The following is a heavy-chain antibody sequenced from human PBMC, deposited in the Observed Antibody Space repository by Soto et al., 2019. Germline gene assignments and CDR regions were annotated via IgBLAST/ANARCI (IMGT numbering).Heavy chain of an antibody. Sequence: GGSLRLSCAASGFTFSSYAMNWVRQAPGRGLEWVAYILSKSMYIHYADSVKGRFTVSRDNAKNSLYLQMNSLRDDDTAVYFCAKEKEARSETGGSLSPFDSCGQGTLVTVPP. V-gene: IGHV3-21*01. CDR3: AKEKEARSETGGSLSPFDS. CDR2: ILSKSMYI. CDR1: GFTFSSYA. J-gene: IGHJ4*02. D-gene: IGHD2-15*01.